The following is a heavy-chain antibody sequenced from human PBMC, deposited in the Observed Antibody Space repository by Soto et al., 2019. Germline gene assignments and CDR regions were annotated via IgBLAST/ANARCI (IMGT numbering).Heavy chain of an antibody. Sequence: QVQLQQWGAGLLKPSETLSLTCAVYGGSFSGYYWSWIRQPPGKGLEWIGEINHSGSTNYNPSLKSRVTLSVDKFKNQFTLRLSSVTAAGTAVYYCTGRGYCSSTSCYPGSYYYYYTAVWGKGTTVTVSS. D-gene: IGHD2-2*01. V-gene: IGHV4-34*01. CDR3: TGRGYCSSTSCYPGSYYYYYTAV. CDR1: GGSFSGYY. J-gene: IGHJ6*03. CDR2: INHSGST.